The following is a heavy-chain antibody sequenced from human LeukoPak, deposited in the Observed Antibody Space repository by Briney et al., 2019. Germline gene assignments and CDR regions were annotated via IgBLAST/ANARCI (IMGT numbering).Heavy chain of an antibody. J-gene: IGHJ2*01. CDR1: GFTFSSYS. CDR3: ARGRLRYWYFDL. Sequence: PGGSLRLSCAASGFTFSSYSMNWVPQAPGKGLEWVSHISSSSSTIYYADSVKGRFTISRDNAKNSLYLQMNSLRAEDTAVYYCARGRLRYWYFDLWGRGTLVTVSS. V-gene: IGHV3-48*01. CDR2: ISSSSSTI. D-gene: IGHD4-17*01.